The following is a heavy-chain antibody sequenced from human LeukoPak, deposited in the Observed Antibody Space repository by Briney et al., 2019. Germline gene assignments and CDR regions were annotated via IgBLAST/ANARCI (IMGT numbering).Heavy chain of an antibody. Sequence: GGSLRLSCAASGFTFSTYNMNWVRQAPGKGLEWVSSITSSSSYIYYADSVKGRFTISRDNAKNSLYLQMNSLRAEDTAVYYCAKTQGDYYYDSSGYYDWFDPWGQGTLVTVSS. V-gene: IGHV3-21*01. J-gene: IGHJ5*02. CDR2: ITSSSSYI. CDR3: AKTQGDYYYDSSGYYDWFDP. D-gene: IGHD3-22*01. CDR1: GFTFSTYN.